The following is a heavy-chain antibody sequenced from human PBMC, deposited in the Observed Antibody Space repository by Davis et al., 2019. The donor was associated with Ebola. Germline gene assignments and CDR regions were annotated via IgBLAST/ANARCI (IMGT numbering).Heavy chain of an antibody. CDR3: TATVTTDY. J-gene: IGHJ4*02. CDR2: TRSKANSYAT. D-gene: IGHD4-17*01. V-gene: IGHV3-73*01. CDR1: GFTFSSSA. Sequence: GESLKISCAASGFTFSSSAMHWVRPASGKGLAWDDRTRSKANSYATAYAASVKGRFTISRDESKNTAYLKMTSLKTEDTSVYYCTATVTTDYWGQGTLVTVSS.